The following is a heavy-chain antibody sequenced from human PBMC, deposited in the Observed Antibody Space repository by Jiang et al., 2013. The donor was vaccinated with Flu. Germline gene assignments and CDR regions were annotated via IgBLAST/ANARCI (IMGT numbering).Heavy chain of an antibody. Sequence: GRTYYRSKWYNDYAVSVKSRITINPDTSKNQFSLQLNSVTPEDTAVYYCARDRWGRQQLTRENYGMDVWGQGTTVTVSS. CDR3: ARDRWGRQQLTRENYGMDV. D-gene: IGHD6-13*01. J-gene: IGHJ6*02. V-gene: IGHV6-1*01. CDR2: TYYRSKWYN.